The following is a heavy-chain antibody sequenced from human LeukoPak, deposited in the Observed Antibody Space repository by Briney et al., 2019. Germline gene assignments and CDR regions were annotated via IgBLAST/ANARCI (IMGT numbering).Heavy chain of an antibody. Sequence: ASVKVSCTASGGTFSSYAISWVRQAPGQGLEWMGGIIPIFGTANYAQKFQGRVTMTRDTSTSTVYMELSSLRSEDTAVYYCARLIEVAGPFDYWGQGTLVTVSS. CDR3: ARLIEVAGPFDY. CDR1: GGTFSSYA. CDR2: IIPIFGTA. V-gene: IGHV1-69*05. J-gene: IGHJ4*02. D-gene: IGHD6-19*01.